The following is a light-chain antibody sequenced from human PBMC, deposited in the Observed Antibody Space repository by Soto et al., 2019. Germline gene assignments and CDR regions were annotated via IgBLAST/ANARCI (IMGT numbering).Light chain of an antibody. CDR1: SSDVGGYNY. V-gene: IGLV2-14*01. J-gene: IGLJ2*01. CDR3: SSYTSSSTPVV. Sequence: QSALTQPASMSGSPGQSITISCTGTSSDVGGYNYVSWYQQQPGKAPKLMIYDVSNRPSGVSNRFSGSKSGNTASLTISGLQAEDEADYYCSSYTSSSTPVVFGGGTKLTVL. CDR2: DVS.